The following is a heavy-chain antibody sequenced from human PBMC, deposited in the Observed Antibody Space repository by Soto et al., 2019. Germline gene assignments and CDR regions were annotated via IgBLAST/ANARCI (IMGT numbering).Heavy chain of an antibody. D-gene: IGHD6-13*01. V-gene: IGHV3-30*03. CDR1: GFTFSSYG. Sequence: GGSLRLSCAASGFTFSSYGMHWVRQAPGKGLEWVAVISYDGSNKYYADSVKGRVTISRDNSKNTLSLQMNILRAEDTAADYCARDVIAGAGSSFDIWGQGTMVTVSS. J-gene: IGHJ3*02. CDR2: ISYDGSNK. CDR3: ARDVIAGAGSSFDI.